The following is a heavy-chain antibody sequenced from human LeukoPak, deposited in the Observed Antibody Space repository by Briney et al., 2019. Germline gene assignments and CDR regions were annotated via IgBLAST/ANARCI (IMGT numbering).Heavy chain of an antibody. D-gene: IGHD2-2*01. J-gene: IGHJ4*02. CDR2: IYYSGST. Sequence: TSETLSLTCTVSGGSISSGGYYWSWIRQHPGKGLEWIGYIYYSGSTYYNPSLKSRVTISVDTSKNQFSLKLSSVTAADTAVYYCARSCSSTSCYVGFDYWGQGTLVTVSS. CDR3: ARSCSSTSCYVGFDY. V-gene: IGHV4-31*03. CDR1: GGSISSGGYY.